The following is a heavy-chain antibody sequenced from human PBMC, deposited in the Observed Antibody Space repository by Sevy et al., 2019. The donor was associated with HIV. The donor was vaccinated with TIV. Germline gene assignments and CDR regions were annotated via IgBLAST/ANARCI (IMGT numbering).Heavy chain of an antibody. J-gene: IGHJ3*02. CDR2: IYYSGGT. CDR1: GGSISSGGYY. CDR3: ARDSYDSSGYLNAFDI. Sequence: SETLSLTCTVSGGSISSGGYYWSWIRQHPGKGLEWIGYIYYSGGTYYNPSLKSRVTISVDTSKNQFSLKLSSGTAAETAVYYCARDSYDSSGYLNAFDIWGQGTMVTVSS. D-gene: IGHD3-22*01. V-gene: IGHV4-31*03.